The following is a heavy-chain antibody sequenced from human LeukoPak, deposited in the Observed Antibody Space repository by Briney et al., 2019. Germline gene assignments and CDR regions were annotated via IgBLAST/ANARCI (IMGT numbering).Heavy chain of an antibody. Sequence: SETLSLTCTVSGGSISSYYWSWIRQSAGKGLEWIGRIYSRGTTNYNPPLKSRVTMSVDTSKNQFSLKVSSVTAADTAVYYCAREVRHSYGLDAFDIWGQGTMVTVSS. D-gene: IGHD5-18*01. CDR3: AREVRHSYGLDAFDI. V-gene: IGHV4-4*07. J-gene: IGHJ3*02. CDR2: IYSRGTT. CDR1: GGSISSYY.